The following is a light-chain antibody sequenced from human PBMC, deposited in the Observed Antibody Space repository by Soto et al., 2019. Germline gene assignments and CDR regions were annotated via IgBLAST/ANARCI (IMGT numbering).Light chain of an antibody. V-gene: IGKV3D-15*01. CDR3: QQYGASPFT. Sequence: EIVMTQSPATLSVSPGGRATLSCRASQSISDTLAWYQQKPGQAPRLLIYGASTRATGIPDRFSATGSGTDFSLTISSVEPEDFAVYYCQQYGASPFTFGPGTRVEI. CDR1: QSISDT. CDR2: GAS. J-gene: IGKJ3*01.